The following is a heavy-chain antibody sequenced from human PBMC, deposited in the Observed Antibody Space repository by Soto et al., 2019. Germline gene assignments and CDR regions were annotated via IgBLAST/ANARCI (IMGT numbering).Heavy chain of an antibody. CDR1: GFTFTSSA. J-gene: IGHJ4*02. CDR3: AEAAVHQYTPRSFDY. V-gene: IGHV1-58*01. Sequence: SVKVSCKASGFTFTSSAVPWVRQARGQRLEWIGWIVVGSGNTNYAQKFQERVTITRDMSTTTAYMELSSLRSEDTAVYYSAEAAVHQYTPRSFDYWGQGTMVTVSS. D-gene: IGHD2-21*02. CDR2: IVVGSGNT.